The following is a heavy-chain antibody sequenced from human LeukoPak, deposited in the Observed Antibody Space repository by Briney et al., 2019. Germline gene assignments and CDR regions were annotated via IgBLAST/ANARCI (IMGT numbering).Heavy chain of an antibody. J-gene: IGHJ4*02. D-gene: IGHD3-22*01. CDR2: IGHDSSPI. V-gene: IGHV3-48*02. Sequence: PGGSLRLSCVASGFPFSSFGMNWVRQTPGKGLEWVSYIGHDSSPIYYADFVKGRFTMSRDNAKNSLYLRMKSLRDEDAAVYYCARASRSGYDYWGQGTLVTVSS. CDR3: ARASRSGYDY. CDR1: GFPFSSFG.